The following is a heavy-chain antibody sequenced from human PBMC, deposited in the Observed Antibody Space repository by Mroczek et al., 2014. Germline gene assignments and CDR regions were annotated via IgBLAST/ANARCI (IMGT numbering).Heavy chain of an antibody. V-gene: IGHV4-39*01. CDR2: IYYSGST. Sequence: QVQLQESGPGLVKPSETLSLTCTVSGGSISSSSYYWGWIRQPPGKGLEWIGSIYYSGSTYYNPSLKSRVTISVDTSKNQFSLKLSSVTAADTAVYYCARQEGHYYYGSGSYYPTACFDYWGQGTLVTVSS. CDR1: GGSISSSSYY. CDR3: ARQEGHYYYGSGSYYPTACFDY. J-gene: IGHJ4*02. D-gene: IGHD3-10*01.